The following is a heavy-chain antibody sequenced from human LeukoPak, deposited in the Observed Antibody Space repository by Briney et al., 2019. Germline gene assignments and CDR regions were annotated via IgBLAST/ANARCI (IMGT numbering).Heavy chain of an antibody. J-gene: IGHJ4*02. V-gene: IGHV3-53*01. CDR3: ARREWASGPLHY. D-gene: IGHD2-8*01. CDR2: IYGDSTT. Sequence: GGSLRLSCAASGFIVSRNYMSWVRQAPGKGLEWVSVIYGDSTTYYAASMKGRFTMSRDNSKNTLYLQMNSLRAEDTAVYYCARREWASGPLHYWGQGTLVTVSS. CDR1: GFIVSRNY.